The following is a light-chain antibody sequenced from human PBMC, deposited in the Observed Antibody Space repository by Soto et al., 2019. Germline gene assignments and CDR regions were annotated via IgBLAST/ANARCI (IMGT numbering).Light chain of an antibody. CDR2: GAS. CDR1: QSVSRN. V-gene: IGKV3-15*01. J-gene: IGKJ4*01. CDR3: QQYNKWPLT. Sequence: EIVMTQSPATLSVSPGERATLSCRASQSVSRNLAWYQQKPGQAPRLLIYGASTRPTDIAARISGSGSGTDFTLTISRLQSEDFVVYYCQQYNKWPLTFGGGTKVEI.